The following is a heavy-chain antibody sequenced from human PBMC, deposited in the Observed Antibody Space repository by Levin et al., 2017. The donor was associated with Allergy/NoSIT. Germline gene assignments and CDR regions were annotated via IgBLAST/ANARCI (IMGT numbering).Heavy chain of an antibody. CDR1: GFTFSSYA. CDR2: ISGSGGST. J-gene: IGHJ4*02. D-gene: IGHD1-7*01. Sequence: GGSLRLSCAASGFTFSSYAMTWVRQAPGKGLEWVSAISGSGGSTYYADSVKGRFTISRDNSKNTLYLQMNSLRAEDTAVYYCAKPDVGWNYYFDYWGQGTLVTVSS. CDR3: AKPDVGWNYYFDY. V-gene: IGHV3-23*01.